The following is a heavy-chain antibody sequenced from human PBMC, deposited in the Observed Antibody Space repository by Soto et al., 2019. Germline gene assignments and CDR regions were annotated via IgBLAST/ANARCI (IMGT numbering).Heavy chain of an antibody. CDR2: IYYSGST. CDR3: ARNLDFWSGTNWFDP. J-gene: IGHJ5*02. D-gene: IGHD3-3*01. Sequence: SETLSLTCTVSGGSISSGGYYWSWIRQHPGKGLEWIGYIYYSGSTYYNPSLKSRVTISVDTSKNQFSLKLSSVTAADTAVYYCARNLDFWSGTNWFDPWGQGTLVTVSS. V-gene: IGHV4-31*03. CDR1: GGSISSGGYY.